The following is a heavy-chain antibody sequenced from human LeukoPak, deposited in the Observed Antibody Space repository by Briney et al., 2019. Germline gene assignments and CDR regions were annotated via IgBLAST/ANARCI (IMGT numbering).Heavy chain of an antibody. J-gene: IGHJ4*02. CDR1: GFTFSSYS. Sequence: GGSLRLSCVASGFTFSSYSMNWVRQAPGKGLEWVSLISSSSGYIYYADSVKGRFTISRDNAKKSLYLQMNSLSVEDTALYYCARAQTYGDSRLLLDYWGQGTLVTVSS. V-gene: IGHV3-21*04. CDR2: ISSSSGYI. D-gene: IGHD4-17*01. CDR3: ARAQTYGDSRLLLDY.